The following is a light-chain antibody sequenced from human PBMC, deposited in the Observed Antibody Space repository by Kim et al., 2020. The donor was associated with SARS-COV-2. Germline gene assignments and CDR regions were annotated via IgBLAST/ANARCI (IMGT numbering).Light chain of an antibody. CDR3: SSYTSSSTLV. CDR1: SSDVGGYNY. Sequence: GQSLTISCIGTSSDVGGYNYVSWYQQHPGKAPKVMIYDVSNRPSGVSNRFSGSKSGNTASLTISGLQAEDEADYYCSSYTSSSTLVFGGGTQLTVL. CDR2: DVS. V-gene: IGLV2-14*03. J-gene: IGLJ3*02.